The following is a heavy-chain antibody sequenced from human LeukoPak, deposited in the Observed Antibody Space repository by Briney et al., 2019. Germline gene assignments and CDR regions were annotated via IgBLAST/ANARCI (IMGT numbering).Heavy chain of an antibody. CDR2: ISGSGGST. V-gene: IGHV3-23*01. CDR3: AKDRGLIAVTGGDY. Sequence: PGGSLRLSCVASGFTFSSYAMNWVHQAPGKGLEWVSSISGSGGSTYYADSVKGRFTISRDNSKDTLYLQMNSLRADDTAIYYCAKDRGLIAVTGGDYWGQGTLVTVSS. D-gene: IGHD6-19*01. J-gene: IGHJ4*02. CDR1: GFTFSSYA.